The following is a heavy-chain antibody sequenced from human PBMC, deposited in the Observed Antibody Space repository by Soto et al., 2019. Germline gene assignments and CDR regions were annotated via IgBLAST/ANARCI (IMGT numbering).Heavy chain of an antibody. V-gene: IGHV4-4*07. J-gene: IGHJ4*02. D-gene: IGHD3-10*01. CDR3: ARGSYGAGSDY. CDR2: IYSSGTT. CDR1: GGSIISYY. Sequence: PSETLSHTCTVSGGSIISYYWNWIRQPAGKGLEWIGRIYSSGTTNYNPSLKSRVTMSVDTSKNQFSLKVNSVTAADTAGYYCARGSYGAGSDYWGQGILVTVS.